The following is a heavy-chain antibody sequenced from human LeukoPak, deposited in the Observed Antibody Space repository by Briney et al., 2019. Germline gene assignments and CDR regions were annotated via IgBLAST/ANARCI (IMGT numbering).Heavy chain of an antibody. CDR2: ISINRGNT. Sequence: GTSVKVSCKASGYTFTGYYMHWVRQAPGQGLECMGWISINRGNTNYAQKFQGRVSMTTDTSTSTAYMELRGLRSDDTAMYYCARDVGITVADSFDPWGQGTLVTVSS. D-gene: IGHD6-19*01. CDR3: ARDVGITVADSFDP. CDR1: GYTFTGYY. J-gene: IGHJ5*02. V-gene: IGHV1-2*02.